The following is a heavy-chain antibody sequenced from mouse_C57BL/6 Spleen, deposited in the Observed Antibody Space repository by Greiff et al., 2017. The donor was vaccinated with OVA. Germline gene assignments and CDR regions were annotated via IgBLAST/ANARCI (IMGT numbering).Heavy chain of an antibody. CDR1: GFTFSSYA. V-gene: IGHV5-4*01. J-gene: IGHJ3*01. Sequence: EVMLVESGGGLVKPGGSLKLSCAASGFTFSSYAMSWVRQTPEKRLEWVATISDGGSYTYYPDNVKGRFTISRDNAKNNLYLQMSHLKSEDTAMYYCAREEGLLWFAYWGQGTLVTVSA. CDR2: ISDGGSYT. D-gene: IGHD3-3*01. CDR3: AREEGLLWFAY.